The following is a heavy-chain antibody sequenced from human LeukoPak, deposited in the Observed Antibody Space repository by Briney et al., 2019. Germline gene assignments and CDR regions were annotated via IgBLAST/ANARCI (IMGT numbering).Heavy chain of an antibody. CDR2: IYPDDSNT. Sequence: GESLKISCKGSGYSFTGYWIGWVRQMPGTGLEWMGIIYPDDSNTIYSPSFQGHVTISADKSISTAYLQWSSLKASDTAMYYCARLTLVAVAEIRDYWGQGTLVSVSS. D-gene: IGHD6-19*01. J-gene: IGHJ4*01. V-gene: IGHV5-51*01. CDR1: GYSFTGYW. CDR3: ARLTLVAVAEIRDY.